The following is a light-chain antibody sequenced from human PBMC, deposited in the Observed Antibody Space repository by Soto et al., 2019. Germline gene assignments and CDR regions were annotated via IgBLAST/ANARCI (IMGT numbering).Light chain of an antibody. Sequence: QSVLTQPPSVSGAPGQRVTISCTGSSSNIGAGYDVHWYQQLPGTAPKLLIYGNSNRPSGVPDRFSGSKSGTSASLAITVLQAEDEADYYCHSYDSSLSVVFGGGTKVTVL. CDR1: SSNIGAGYD. CDR2: GNS. J-gene: IGLJ2*01. CDR3: HSYDSSLSVV. V-gene: IGLV1-40*01.